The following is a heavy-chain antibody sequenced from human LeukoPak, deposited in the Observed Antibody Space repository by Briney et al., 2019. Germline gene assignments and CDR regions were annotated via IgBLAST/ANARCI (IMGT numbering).Heavy chain of an antibody. CDR1: GYTFTSYG. Sequence: ASVKVSCKASGYTFTSYGISWVRQAPGQGLEWMGWISAYNGNTNYAQKFQGRVTITADESTSTAYMELSSLRSEDTAVYYCARDPMDVWGKGTTVTVSS. V-gene: IGHV1-18*01. J-gene: IGHJ6*03. CDR3: ARDPMDV. CDR2: ISAYNGNT.